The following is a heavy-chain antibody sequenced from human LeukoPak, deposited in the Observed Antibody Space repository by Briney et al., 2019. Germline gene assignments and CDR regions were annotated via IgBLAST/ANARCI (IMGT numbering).Heavy chain of an antibody. V-gene: IGHV3-64*01. D-gene: IGHD5-12*01. CDR3: ARESGYDLRLLSDY. Sequence: GGSLRLFCAASGFTFSSYAMHWVRQAPGKGLEYVSAISSNGGSTYYANSVKGRFTISRDNSKNTLYLQMGSLRAEDMAVYYCARESGYDLRLLSDYWGQGTLVTVSS. CDR2: ISSNGGST. CDR1: GFTFSSYA. J-gene: IGHJ4*02.